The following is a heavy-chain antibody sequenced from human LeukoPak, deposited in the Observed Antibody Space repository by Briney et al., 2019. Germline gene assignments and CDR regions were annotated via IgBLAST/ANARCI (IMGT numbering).Heavy chain of an antibody. CDR3: AHRDTTMVRVDY. D-gene: IGHD5-18*01. J-gene: IGHJ4*02. CDR2: IKSKIDGGTT. V-gene: IGHV3-15*01. CDR1: GFTFNNAW. Sequence: PGGSLRLSCAASGFTFNNAWMSWVRQAPGKGLEWVGRIKSKIDGGTTDYAAPVKGRLTISRDDSENTLYLQMNSLKTEDTGVYFCAHRDTTMVRVDYWGQGTLVTVSS.